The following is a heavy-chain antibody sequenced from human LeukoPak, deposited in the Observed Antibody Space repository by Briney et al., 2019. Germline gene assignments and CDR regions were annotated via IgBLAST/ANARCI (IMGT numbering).Heavy chain of an antibody. CDR3: ARGLTRGYSLRWFTYYFDY. D-gene: IGHD5-18*01. V-gene: IGHV4-4*07. CDR2: IYTSGST. CDR1: GCSISSYY. J-gene: IGHJ4*02. Sequence: SETLSLTCTVSGCSISSYYWIWIRQPAGKALEWIGRIYTSGSTNYNPSLKSRVTMSVDTSKNQFSLKLNSVTAADTAVYYCARGLTRGYSLRWFTYYFDYWGQGTLVTVSS.